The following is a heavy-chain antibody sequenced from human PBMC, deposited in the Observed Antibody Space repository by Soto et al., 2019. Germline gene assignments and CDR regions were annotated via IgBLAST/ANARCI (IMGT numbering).Heavy chain of an antibody. Sequence: SLRLSCAASGFTFSSYAMSWVRQAPGKGLEWVSAISGSGSTIYYADSVKGRFTISRDNAKNSLYLQMNSLRAEDTAVYYCARYTAMVMFYYYGMDVWGQGTTVTVSS. J-gene: IGHJ6*02. D-gene: IGHD5-18*01. CDR3: ARYTAMVMFYYYGMDV. CDR1: GFTFSSYA. V-gene: IGHV3-23*01. CDR2: ISGSGSTI.